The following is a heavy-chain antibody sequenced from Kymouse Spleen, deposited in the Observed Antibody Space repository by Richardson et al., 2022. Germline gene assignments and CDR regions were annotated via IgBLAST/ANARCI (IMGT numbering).Heavy chain of an antibody. CDR2: ISAYNGNT. CDR3: ARDRRYCSSTSCLSGYYWYFDL. V-gene: IGHV1-18*01. Sequence: QVQLVQSGAEVKKPGASVKVSCKASGYTFTSYGISWVRQAPGQGLEWMGWISAYNGNTNYAQKLQGRVTMTTDTSTSTAYMELRSLRSDDTAVYYCARDRRYCSSTSCLSGYYWYFDLWGRGTLVTVSS. D-gene: IGHD2-2*02. J-gene: IGHJ2*01. CDR1: GYTFTSYG.